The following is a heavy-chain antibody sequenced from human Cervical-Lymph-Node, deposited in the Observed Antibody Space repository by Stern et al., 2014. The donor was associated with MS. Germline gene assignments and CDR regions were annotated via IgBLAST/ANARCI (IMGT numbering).Heavy chain of an antibody. CDR2: IKSKTDGGTT. V-gene: IGHV3-15*01. J-gene: IGHJ4*02. D-gene: IGHD1-7*01. CDR3: TTAGVTGTGY. Sequence: VQLVQSGGGLVKPGGSLRLSCAASGFTFSNAWMSWVRQAPGKGLEWGGRIKSKTDGGTTDYAAPVKGRFTISRDDSKNTLYLQMNSLKTEDTAVYYCTTAGVTGTGYWGQGTLVTVSS. CDR1: GFTFSNAW.